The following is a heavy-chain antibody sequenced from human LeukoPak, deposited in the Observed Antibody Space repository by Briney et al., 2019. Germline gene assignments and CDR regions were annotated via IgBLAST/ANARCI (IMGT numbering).Heavy chain of an antibody. Sequence: PGGSLRLSCAASGFTFSSYGMHWVRQAPGKGLEWVAVISYDGSNKYYADSVKGRFTISRDNSKNTLYLQMNSLRAEDTAVYYCAKDEREGHISGPDYWGQGTLVTVSS. CDR2: ISYDGSNK. D-gene: IGHD6-19*01. V-gene: IGHV3-30*18. CDR1: GFTFSSYG. J-gene: IGHJ4*02. CDR3: AKDEREGHISGPDY.